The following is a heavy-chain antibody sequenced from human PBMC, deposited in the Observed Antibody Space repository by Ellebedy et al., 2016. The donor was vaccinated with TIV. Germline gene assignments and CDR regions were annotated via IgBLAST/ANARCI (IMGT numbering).Heavy chain of an antibody. CDR3: ATPPQPYYYYYYYMDV. J-gene: IGHJ6*03. V-gene: IGHV3-23*01. CDR1: GFTFSNFA. CDR2: ISNSGGDT. D-gene: IGHD2-2*01. Sequence: GGSLRLSCAASGFTFSNFAVSWVRQAPGKGLEWVSAISNSGGDTYYADSAKGRFTISRDNSKNTVYLQMSSLRAGDTAMYYCATPPQPYYYYYYYMDVWGKGTTVTVSS.